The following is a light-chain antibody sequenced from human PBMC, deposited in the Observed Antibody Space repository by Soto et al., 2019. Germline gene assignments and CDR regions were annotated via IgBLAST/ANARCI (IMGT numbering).Light chain of an antibody. J-gene: IGKJ4*01. V-gene: IGKV1-39*01. CDR2: AAS. CDR3: QQANSFPLT. Sequence: DIQMTQSPSSLSASVGDRVTITCRASQSISSYLNWYQQKPGKPPKILIYAASSLQSGVPSRFSGSGSGTDFTLTISSLQPEDFETYYCQQANSFPLTFGGGTKVDIK. CDR1: QSISSY.